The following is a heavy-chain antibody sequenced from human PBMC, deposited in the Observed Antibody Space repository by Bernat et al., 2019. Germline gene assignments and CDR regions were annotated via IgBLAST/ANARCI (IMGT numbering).Heavy chain of an antibody. CDR1: GFTFSNYW. V-gene: IGHV3-74*01. D-gene: IGHD6-13*01. Sequence: EVQLVESGGGLVQPGGSLRLSCAASGFTFSNYWMHWVRQAPGKGLVWVSRINSDGSDRSYADFVKGRFTISRDNAKNTVYLQMNSLTAEDTAVYYCAREMGGSRHTDAFDIWGQGTMVTVSS. J-gene: IGHJ3*02. CDR2: INSDGSDR. CDR3: AREMGGSRHTDAFDI.